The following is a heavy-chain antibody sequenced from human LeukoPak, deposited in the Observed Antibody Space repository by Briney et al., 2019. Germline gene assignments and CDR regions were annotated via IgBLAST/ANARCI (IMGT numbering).Heavy chain of an antibody. CDR1: KFIFSKYR. CDR2: IKEDGSEK. CDR3: ARVPAGYIVLGPHHMDV. V-gene: IGHV3-7*01. J-gene: IGHJ6*03. Sequence: GSLRLSCAASKFIFSKYRMSWVRQAPGKGLEWVADIKEDGSEKYYVDSVKGRFTISRQNAKSSLFLQMNSLRAEDTAVYYCARVPAGYIVLGPHHMDVWGKGTTVTISS. D-gene: IGHD2-8*01.